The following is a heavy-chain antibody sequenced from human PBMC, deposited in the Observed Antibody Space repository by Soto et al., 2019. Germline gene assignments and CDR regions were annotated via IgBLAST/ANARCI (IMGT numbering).Heavy chain of an antibody. CDR3: ASGRYDASGYFDY. D-gene: IGHD3-22*01. V-gene: IGHV1-45*02. J-gene: IGHJ4*02. Sequence: SVQVSCKASGYTFTGYYMHWVRQAPGQALEWMGWITPFNGNAKYAQKFQDRVTFTGDTSLNTAYMELSSLRSDDTAMFYCASGRYDASGYFDYWGQGTLVTVSS. CDR2: ITPFNGNA. CDR1: GYTFTGYY.